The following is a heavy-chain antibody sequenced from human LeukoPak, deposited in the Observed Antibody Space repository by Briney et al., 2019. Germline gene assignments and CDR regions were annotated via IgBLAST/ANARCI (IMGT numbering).Heavy chain of an antibody. V-gene: IGHV3-15*01. Sequence: GGSLRLSCAASGFTVRNAWMSWVRQAPGKGLEWVGRIKSKNNGGTTDYAAPVTGRFTIPRDDSRNTLYLQMNSLKTEDTGVYYCTTGSTSDYGSGSYTTIDYWGQGTLVTVSS. CDR3: TTGSTSDYGSGSYTTIDY. CDR1: GFTVRNAW. D-gene: IGHD3-10*01. J-gene: IGHJ4*02. CDR2: IKSKNNGGTT.